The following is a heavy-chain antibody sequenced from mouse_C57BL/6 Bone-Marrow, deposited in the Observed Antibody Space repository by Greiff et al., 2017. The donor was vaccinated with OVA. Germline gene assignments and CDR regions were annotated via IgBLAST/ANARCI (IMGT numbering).Heavy chain of an antibody. CDR2: ISNLAYSI. CDR3: ARPYGDYAMDY. V-gene: IGHV5-15*01. J-gene: IGHJ4*01. D-gene: IGHD1-1*02. CDR1: GFTFSDYG. Sequence: EVKLMESGGGLVQPGGSLKLSCAASGFTFSDYGMAWVRQAPRKGPEWVAFISNLAYSIYYADTVKGRFTISRENAKNTLYLEMSSLRSEDTAMYYCARPYGDYAMDYWGQGTSVTVSS.